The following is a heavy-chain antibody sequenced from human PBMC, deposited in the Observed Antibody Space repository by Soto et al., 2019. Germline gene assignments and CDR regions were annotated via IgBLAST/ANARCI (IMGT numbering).Heavy chain of an antibody. J-gene: IGHJ3*02. Sequence: ASVKVSCKVSGYTLTELSMHWVRQAPGKGLEWMGGFDPEDGKTNYAQKFQGRVTMTEDTSTSTAYMELRSLRSDDTAVYYCARVGPQPTWLTMVTDSSGWYGDAFDIWGQGTMVTVSS. D-gene: IGHD6-19*01. V-gene: IGHV1-24*01. CDR1: GYTLTELS. CDR3: ARVGPQPTWLTMVTDSSGWYGDAFDI. CDR2: FDPEDGKT.